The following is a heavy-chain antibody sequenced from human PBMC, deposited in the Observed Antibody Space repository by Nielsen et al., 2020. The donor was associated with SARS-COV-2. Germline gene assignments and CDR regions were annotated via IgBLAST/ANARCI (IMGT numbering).Heavy chain of an antibody. D-gene: IGHD3-9*01. V-gene: IGHV3-15*01. CDR1: GFTFSNAW. CDR3: TTADYDILTGP. J-gene: IGHJ4*02. CDR2: IKSKTDGGTT. Sequence: GESLKISCAASGFTFSNAWMSWVRQAPGKGLEWVGRIKSKTDGGTTDYAAPVKGRFTISRDDSKNTLYLQMNSLKTEDTAVYYCTTADYDILTGPWGQGTPVTVSS.